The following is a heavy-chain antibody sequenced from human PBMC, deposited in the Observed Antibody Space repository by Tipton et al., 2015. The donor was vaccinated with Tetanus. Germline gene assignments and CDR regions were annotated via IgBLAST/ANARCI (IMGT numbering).Heavy chain of an antibody. J-gene: IGHJ5*02. D-gene: IGHD2-15*01. CDR2: IYYSGST. V-gene: IGHV4-59*01. Sequence: TLSLTCTVSGGSISDYYWSWIRQPPGKGLEWIGYIYYSGSTNYNPSLKSRVTISVDTSKNQFSLKLSSVTAADTAVYYCARGPSVAYCSGGSCPVWFDPWGQGTLATVSS. CDR3: ARGPSVAYCSGGSCPVWFDP. CDR1: GGSISDYY.